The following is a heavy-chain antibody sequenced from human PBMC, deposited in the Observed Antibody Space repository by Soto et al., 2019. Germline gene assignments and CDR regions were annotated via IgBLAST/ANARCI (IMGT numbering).Heavy chain of an antibody. CDR1: GYTLTELS. V-gene: IGHV1-24*01. CDR2: FDPEDGET. D-gene: IGHD5-12*01. J-gene: IGHJ6*02. CDR3: ATRSGDGYNYSYYGMDV. Sequence: ASVKVSCKVSGYTLTELSMHWVRQAPGKGLEWMGGFDPEDGETIYAQKFQGRVTMTEDTSTDTAYMELSSLRSEDTAVYYCATRSGDGYNYSYYGMDVWGQATTVTVSS.